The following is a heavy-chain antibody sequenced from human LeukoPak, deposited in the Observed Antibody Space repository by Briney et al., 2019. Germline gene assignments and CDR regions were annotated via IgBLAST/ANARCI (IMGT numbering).Heavy chain of an antibody. CDR2: ISSSSSTI. V-gene: IGHV3-48*01. CDR3: ARGSTYYDSSGQVPFDY. CDR1: GLTFGTYS. D-gene: IGHD3-22*01. Sequence: GGSLRLSCAASGLTFGTYSMNWVRQAPGKGLEWVSYISSSSSTIYYADSVKGRFTISRDNAKNSLYLQMNSLRAEDTAVYYCARGSTYYDSSGQVPFDYWGQGTLVTVSS. J-gene: IGHJ4*02.